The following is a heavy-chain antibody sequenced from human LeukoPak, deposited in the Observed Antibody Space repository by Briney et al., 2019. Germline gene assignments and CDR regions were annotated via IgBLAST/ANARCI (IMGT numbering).Heavy chain of an antibody. J-gene: IGHJ4*02. V-gene: IGHV1-8*01. CDR3: ARGETGTLTNDY. CDR1: GYTFTSYD. CDR2: MNPNSGNT. Sequence: ASVKVSCKASGYTFTSYDINWVRQATGQGFEWMGWMNPNSGNTGYAQKFQGRVTMTRNTSISTAYMELSSLRSEDTAVYYCARGETGTLTNDYWGQGTLVTVSS. D-gene: IGHD1-7*01.